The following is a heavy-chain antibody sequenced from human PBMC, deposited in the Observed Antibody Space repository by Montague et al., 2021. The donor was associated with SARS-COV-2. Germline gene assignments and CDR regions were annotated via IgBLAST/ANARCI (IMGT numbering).Heavy chain of an antibody. J-gene: IGHJ3*02. V-gene: IGHV4-34*01. CDR1: RGSFSGFF. CDR2: ITDEGKT. CDR3: ARARPVRGTLRPFGWLTSGAIDI. D-gene: IGHD3-16*01. Sequence: SETLSLTCAVYRGSFSGFFWTWIRQAPGKGLEWIGEITDEGKTNYSPSLKARVAISVYKSKNQISLALRSVTAADTAGYYCARARPVRGTLRPFGWLTSGAIDIWGQGTLVTVSS.